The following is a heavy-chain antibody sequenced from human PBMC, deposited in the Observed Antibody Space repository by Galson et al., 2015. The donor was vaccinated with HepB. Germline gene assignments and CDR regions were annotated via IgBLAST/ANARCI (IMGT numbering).Heavy chain of an antibody. J-gene: IGHJ5*02. Sequence: SLRLSCAASGFTFSGSAMHWVRQASGKGLEWVGRIRSKANSYATAYAASVKGRFTISRDDSKNTAYLQMNSLKTEDTAVYYCTRRRGIAVEMLKSPGGTFFDPWGQGTLVTVSS. CDR1: GFTFSGSA. CDR2: IRSKANSYAT. D-gene: IGHD6-19*01. V-gene: IGHV3-73*01. CDR3: TRRRGIAVEMLKSPGGTFFDP.